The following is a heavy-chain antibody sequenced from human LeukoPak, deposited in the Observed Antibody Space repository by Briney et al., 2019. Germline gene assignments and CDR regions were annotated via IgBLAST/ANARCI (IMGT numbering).Heavy chain of an antibody. Sequence: GGSLRLSCAASGFTFSSYGMHWVRQAPGKGLEWVAFIRYDGSNKYYADSVKGRFTISRDNSKNTLYLQMNSLRAEDTAVYYCARLEQWLPLGNGDHFIDYWGQGTLVTVSS. J-gene: IGHJ4*02. D-gene: IGHD6-19*01. CDR2: IRYDGSNK. CDR3: ARLEQWLPLGNGDHFIDY. CDR1: GFTFSSYG. V-gene: IGHV3-30*02.